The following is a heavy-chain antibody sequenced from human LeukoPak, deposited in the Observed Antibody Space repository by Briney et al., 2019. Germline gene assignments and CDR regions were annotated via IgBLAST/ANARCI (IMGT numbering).Heavy chain of an antibody. Sequence: SVKVSCKASGGTFSSSAISWVRQAPGQGLEWMGRIIPILGIANYAQKFQGRVTITADKSTSTAYMELSSLRSEDTAVYYCARALAAAGTNLDYWGQGTPVTVSS. J-gene: IGHJ4*02. D-gene: IGHD6-13*01. V-gene: IGHV1-69*04. CDR1: GGTFSSSA. CDR2: IIPILGIA. CDR3: ARALAAAGTNLDY.